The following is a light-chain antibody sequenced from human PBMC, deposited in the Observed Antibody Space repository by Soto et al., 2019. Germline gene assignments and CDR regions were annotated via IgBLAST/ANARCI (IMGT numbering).Light chain of an antibody. V-gene: IGLV2-14*01. CDR3: QSNDNGLSGSDV. CDR2: EVT. Sequence: QSVLTQPASVSGSPGQSITISCTGTGSDVGGYDYVSWYQHHPGKAPKVMIYEVTNRPSGVSNRFSGSKSGNTASLTISGLLAEDEADYYCQSNDNGLSGSDVFGTGTKVTVL. CDR1: GSDVGGYDY. J-gene: IGLJ1*01.